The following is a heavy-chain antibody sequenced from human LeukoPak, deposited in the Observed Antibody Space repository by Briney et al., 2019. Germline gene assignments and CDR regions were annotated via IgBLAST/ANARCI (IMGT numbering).Heavy chain of an antibody. D-gene: IGHD2-2*01. CDR3: AKGSSRTYYYYYMDV. CDR2: ISGSGGST. CDR1: GFTFSSYA. J-gene: IGHJ6*03. Sequence: PGGSLRLSCAASGFTFSSYAMSWVRQAPGKGLEWVSAISGSGGSTYYADSVKGRFTISRDNSKNTLYLQMSSLRAEDTAVYYCAKGSSRTYYYYYMDVWGKGTTVTVSS. V-gene: IGHV3-23*01.